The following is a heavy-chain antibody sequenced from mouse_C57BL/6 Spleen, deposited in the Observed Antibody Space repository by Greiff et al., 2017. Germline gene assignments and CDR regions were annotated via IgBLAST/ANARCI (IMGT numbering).Heavy chain of an antibody. CDR3: ARSRNWDIDY. J-gene: IGHJ2*01. V-gene: IGHV1-50*01. CDR1: GYTFTSYW. CDR2: IDPSDSYT. Sequence: QVQLQQPGAELVKPGASVKLSCKASGYTFTSYWMQWVKQRPGQGLEWIGEIDPSDSYTNYNQKFKGKATLTVDTSSSTAYMQLSSLTSEDSAVYYCARSRNWDIDYWGQGTTLTVSS. D-gene: IGHD4-1*01.